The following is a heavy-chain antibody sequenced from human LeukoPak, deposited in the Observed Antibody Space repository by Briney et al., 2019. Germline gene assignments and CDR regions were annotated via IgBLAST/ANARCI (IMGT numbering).Heavy chain of an antibody. CDR1: GGSITSTSYY. Sequence: SETLSLTCTVSGGSITSTSYYWGWIRQPPGKGLEWIGNIYYSGSTYYNPSLKSRVTISVDTSKNQFSLKLNSVTAADTAVYYCARGVLQSVYSGSPRYYYYMDVWGKGTTVTVSS. V-gene: IGHV4-39*01. CDR2: IYYSGST. J-gene: IGHJ6*03. CDR3: ARGVLQSVYSGSPRYYYYMDV. D-gene: IGHD1-26*01.